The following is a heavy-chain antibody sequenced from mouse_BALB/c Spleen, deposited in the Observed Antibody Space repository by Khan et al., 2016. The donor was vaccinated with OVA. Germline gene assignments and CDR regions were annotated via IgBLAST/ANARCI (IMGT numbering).Heavy chain of an antibody. CDR1: GYTFISNT. CDR2: INPRSGYT. Sequence: QVQLKESAAELARPGASVKMSCKASGYTFISNTMHWVKQRPGQGLEWIGYINPRSGYTDYNQKFKDKTTLSADKSSSTAYIQLSSLTSEDSAVYYCARRRSYYFFDYWGQGTTLTVSS. D-gene: IGHD1-1*01. V-gene: IGHV1-4*02. CDR3: ARRRSYYFFDY. J-gene: IGHJ2*01.